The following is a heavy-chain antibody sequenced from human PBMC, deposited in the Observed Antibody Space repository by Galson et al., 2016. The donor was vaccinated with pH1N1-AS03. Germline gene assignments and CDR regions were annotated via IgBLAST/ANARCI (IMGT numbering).Heavy chain of an antibody. J-gene: IGHJ4*02. D-gene: IGHD6-25*01. CDR3: AKVPAGSSGYNYFDH. V-gene: IGHV3-30*02. Sequence: SLRLSCAASGFTFSSFGMHWVRRAPGKGLEWVAFIRFDGSVRFYADSVRGGFTISRDDSKNTLYLQMNSLRAEDTAVYFVAKVPAGSSGYNYFDHWGQGTLVIVSS. CDR2: IRFDGSVR. CDR1: GFTFSSFG.